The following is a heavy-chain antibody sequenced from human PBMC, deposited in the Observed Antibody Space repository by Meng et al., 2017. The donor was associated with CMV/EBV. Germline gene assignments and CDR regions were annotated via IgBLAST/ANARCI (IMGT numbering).Heavy chain of an antibody. D-gene: IGHD6-6*01. CDR3: ARGAAARPIDY. J-gene: IGHJ4*02. CDR2: ISSSSSYI. Sequence: SCKASGYTFSSYSMNWVRQAPGKGLEWVSSISSSSSYIYYADSVKGRFTISRDNAKNSLYLQMNSLRAEDTAVYYCARGAAARPIDYWGQGTLVTVSS. V-gene: IGHV3-21*01. CDR1: GYTFSSYS.